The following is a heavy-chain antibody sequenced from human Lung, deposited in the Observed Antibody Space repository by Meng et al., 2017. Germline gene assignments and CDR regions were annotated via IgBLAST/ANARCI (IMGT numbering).Heavy chain of an antibody. CDR1: GASISSSNC. V-gene: IGHV4-4*02. CDR3: ARRGLWLDPQTFDY. Sequence: QVQLQGLGHRLGNLSLTLAVSGASISSSNCWSWVRPPPGKGLEWLGEIYHSGSTNYNPSLKSRVTISVDKSKTQFSLKLSSVTAADTAVYYCARRGLWLDPQTFDYWGQGTLVTVSS. D-gene: IGHD6-19*01. CDR2: IYHSGST. J-gene: IGHJ4*02.